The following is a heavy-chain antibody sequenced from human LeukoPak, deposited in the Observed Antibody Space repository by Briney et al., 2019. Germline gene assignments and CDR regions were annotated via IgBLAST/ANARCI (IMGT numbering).Heavy chain of an antibody. D-gene: IGHD3-9*01. CDR2: IYYSGST. V-gene: IGHV4-31*03. J-gene: IGHJ4*02. CDR1: GGSISSGGYY. CDR3: ARVYYDILTGYYIDY. Sequence: SETLSLTCTVSGGSISSGGYYWNWIRQHPGKGLEWIGYIYYSGSTYYNPSLKSRVTISVDTSKNQFSLKLSSVTAADTAVYYCARVYYDILTGYYIDYWGQGTLVTVSS.